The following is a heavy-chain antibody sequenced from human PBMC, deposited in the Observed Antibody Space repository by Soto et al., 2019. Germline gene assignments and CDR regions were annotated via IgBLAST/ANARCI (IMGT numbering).Heavy chain of an antibody. CDR3: ARDEHSGIFISAAGYNLFAL. V-gene: IGHV1-2*02. CDR1: GYTFTGYY. CDR2: INPNSGGT. D-gene: IGHD6-13*01. J-gene: IGHJ5*02. Sequence: ASVKVACKASGYTFTGYYMHWVRQAPGQGLEWMGWINPNSGGTNYAQKFQGRVTMTRDTSISTAYMELSRLRSDDTAVYYCARDEHSGIFISAAGYNLFALCGQGTLVTVSA.